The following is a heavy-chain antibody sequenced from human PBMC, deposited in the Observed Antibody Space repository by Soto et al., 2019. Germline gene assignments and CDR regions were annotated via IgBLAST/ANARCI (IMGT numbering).Heavy chain of an antibody. CDR1: RYSFTTYW. J-gene: IGHJ5*02. CDR2: IYPGDSDT. CDR3: ARHASGSLSSWFDH. D-gene: IGHD3-10*01. V-gene: IGHV5-51*01. Sequence: GGSLKISCQCSRYSFTTYWSGWVRQMPSKGLEGMGIIYPGDSDTRYSPSFQGQVTISADKSISTAYLQWSSLKASDTAMYYCARHASGSLSSWFDHWGQGTLVTVSS.